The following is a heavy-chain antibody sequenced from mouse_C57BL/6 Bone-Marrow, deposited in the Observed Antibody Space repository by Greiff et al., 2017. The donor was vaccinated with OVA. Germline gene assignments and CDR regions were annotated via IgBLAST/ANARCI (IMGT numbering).Heavy chain of an antibody. J-gene: IGHJ1*03. CDR1: GFNIKNTY. Sequence: EVKVVESVAELVRPGASVKLSCTASGFNIKNTYMHWVKQRPEQGLEWIGWIDPENGDTEYASKFQGKATITADTSSNTAYLQLSSLTSEDTAVYYCTVYSNYEYFDVWGTGTTVTVSS. D-gene: IGHD2-5*01. CDR3: TVYSNYEYFDV. V-gene: IGHV14-4*01. CDR2: IDPENGDT.